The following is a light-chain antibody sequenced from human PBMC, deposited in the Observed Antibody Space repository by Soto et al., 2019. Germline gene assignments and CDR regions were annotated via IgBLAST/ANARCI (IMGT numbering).Light chain of an antibody. V-gene: IGKV1-5*03. J-gene: IGKJ1*01. CDR2: KAS. Sequence: DIQMTQSPSTLSASVGDRVTITCRASQSISSWLAWYQQKPGKAPKLLIYKASSLESGVPSRFSGSGSGTEFTLTTSSLQPDAFATYYCHQYNSYPWTFGQGTKVEIK. CDR1: QSISSW. CDR3: HQYNSYPWT.